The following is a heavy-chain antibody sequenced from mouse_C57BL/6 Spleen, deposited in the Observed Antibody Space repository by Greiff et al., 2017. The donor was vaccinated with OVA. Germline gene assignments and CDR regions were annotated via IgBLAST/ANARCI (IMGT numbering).Heavy chain of an antibody. CDR3: AIDGYDY. CDR2: IWSGGST. Sequence: VMLVESGPGLVQPSQSLSITCPVSGFSLTSYGVHWVRQSPGKGLEWLGVIWSGGSTDYNAAFISRLSISKDNSKSQVFFKMNSLQADDTAIYYCAIDGYDYWGQGTTLTVSS. D-gene: IGHD2-3*01. J-gene: IGHJ2*01. CDR1: GFSLTSYG. V-gene: IGHV2-2*01.